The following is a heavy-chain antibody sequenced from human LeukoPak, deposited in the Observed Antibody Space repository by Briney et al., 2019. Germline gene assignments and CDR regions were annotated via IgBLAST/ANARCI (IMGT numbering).Heavy chain of an antibody. J-gene: IGHJ6*03. CDR2: MNPNSGNT. CDR3: ARGYCSSTSCYSGGPYYMDV. Sequence: ASVKVSCKASGYTFTSYDINWVRQATGQGLEWMGWMNPNSGNTGYAQKFQGRVTMTRNTSISTAYTELSSLRSEDTAVYYCARGYCSSTSCYSGGPYYMDVWGKGTTVTVSS. CDR1: GYTFTSYD. V-gene: IGHV1-8*01. D-gene: IGHD2-2*02.